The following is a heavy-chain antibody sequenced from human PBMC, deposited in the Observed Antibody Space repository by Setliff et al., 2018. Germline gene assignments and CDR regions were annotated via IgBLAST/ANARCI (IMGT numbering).Heavy chain of an antibody. J-gene: IGHJ6*03. D-gene: IGHD6-19*01. CDR2: IYIGGSA. CDR1: GGSISSYY. Sequence: SETLSLTCTVSGGSISSYYWSWIRQPAGRGLEWIGHIYIGGSANYNPSLKSRVTMSIDTSKNQFSLKLNSVTAADMAVYYCAREQWLDPPGYYYMDVWAKGTTVTSP. CDR3: AREQWLDPPGYYYMDV. V-gene: IGHV4-4*07.